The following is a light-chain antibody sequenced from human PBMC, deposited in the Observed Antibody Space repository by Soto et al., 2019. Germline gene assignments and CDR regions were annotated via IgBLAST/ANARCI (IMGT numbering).Light chain of an antibody. Sequence: EIVLTQSPCTLSLSPGERATLSCRASQSVSRYLAWYQQKPGQAPRLLIYDASNRATGIPARFSGSGSGTDVTITISSLEPEDFAVYYCQQRLNWPPITFGQGTRLEIK. CDR3: QQRLNWPPIT. J-gene: IGKJ5*01. CDR1: QSVSRY. CDR2: DAS. V-gene: IGKV3-11*01.